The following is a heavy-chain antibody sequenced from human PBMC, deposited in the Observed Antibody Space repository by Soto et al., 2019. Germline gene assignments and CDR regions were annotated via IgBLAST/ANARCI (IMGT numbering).Heavy chain of an antibody. Sequence: SLILACTASGFSFGSFAMSWDRQAPGKGLEWVSLISGSGGVTYYADSVKGRSTISRDNSKNTVYLQMNSLRAEDTAVYYCAKDGRGVVRARYVHFDYWGQGTLVTVSS. D-gene: IGHD3-10*01. CDR1: GFSFGSFA. J-gene: IGHJ4*02. CDR2: ISGSGGVT. V-gene: IGHV3-23*01. CDR3: AKDGRGVVRARYVHFDY.